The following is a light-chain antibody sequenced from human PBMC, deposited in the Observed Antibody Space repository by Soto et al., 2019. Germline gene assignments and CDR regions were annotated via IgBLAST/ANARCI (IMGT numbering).Light chain of an antibody. J-gene: IGKJ2*01. CDR3: QQYYSYNT. V-gene: IGKV1-5*03. CDR2: EAS. CDR1: QNIGSR. Sequence: DIQMTQSPSTLSVSVGDRVTIACRASQNIGSRLAWYQQKLGKAPKLLIFEASTLDNGVPSRFSGSGSGTEFTLTISSLQPDDFATYFCQQYYSYNTFGQGTKLEIE.